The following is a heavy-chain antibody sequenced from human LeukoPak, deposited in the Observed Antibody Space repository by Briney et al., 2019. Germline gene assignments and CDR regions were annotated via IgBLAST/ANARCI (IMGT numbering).Heavy chain of an antibody. V-gene: IGHV3-66*01. Sequence: GGSLRLSCAASGFTVSSNYMSWVRQAPGKGLAWVSVIYSGGSTYCADSLKGRFTISRDNYKNTLYLQMNSLRAEDTAGYYCASEPLYYYDSSGSLKDYWGQGTLVNVPS. D-gene: IGHD3-22*01. CDR1: GFTVSSNY. CDR2: IYSGGST. CDR3: ASEPLYYYDSSGSLKDY. J-gene: IGHJ4*02.